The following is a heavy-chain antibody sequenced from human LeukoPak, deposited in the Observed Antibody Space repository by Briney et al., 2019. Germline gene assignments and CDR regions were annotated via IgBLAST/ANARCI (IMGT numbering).Heavy chain of an antibody. CDR3: ARGPSGGHAYGN. J-gene: IGHJ4*02. V-gene: IGHV3-7*04. D-gene: IGHD2-15*01. CDR1: GFTFSIYW. CDR2: IKQDGSEK. Sequence: GGSLRLSCAAFGFTFSIYWMSWVRQAPGKGLEWVANIKQDGSEKYYVDSVKGRFTISRDNAKNSLYLQMSSLRAEDTALYYCARGPSGGHAYGNWGQGTLVTVSA.